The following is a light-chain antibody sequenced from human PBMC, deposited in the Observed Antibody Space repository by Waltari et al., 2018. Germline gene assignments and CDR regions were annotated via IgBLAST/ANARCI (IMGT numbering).Light chain of an antibody. V-gene: IGKV3-11*01. Sequence: EIVLTQSPATLSLSPVDGATLSCRASQSVITPLAWYQEKPGQAPRLLIYDASNRATGIPARLSGSGSGTDFTLTISGLEPEDSAVYYCQHRFNWPLTFGGGTKVEIK. CDR2: DAS. CDR1: QSVITP. J-gene: IGKJ4*01. CDR3: QHRFNWPLT.